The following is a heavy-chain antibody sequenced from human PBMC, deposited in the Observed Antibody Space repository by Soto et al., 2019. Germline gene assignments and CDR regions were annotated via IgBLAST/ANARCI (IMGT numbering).Heavy chain of an antibody. CDR2: IYHSGST. CDR1: GGSFSGYY. CDR3: ARDRPARASGYPLSPPYYYYVMDV. D-gene: IGHD5-12*01. J-gene: IGHJ6*02. V-gene: IGHV4-34*01. Sequence: PSETLSLTCAVYGGSFSGYYWSWIRQPPGKGLEWIGEIYHSGSTNYNPSLKSRVTISVDTSKNQFSLKLSSVTAADTAVYYCARDRPARASGYPLSPPYYYYVMDVWGQGTTVTVSS.